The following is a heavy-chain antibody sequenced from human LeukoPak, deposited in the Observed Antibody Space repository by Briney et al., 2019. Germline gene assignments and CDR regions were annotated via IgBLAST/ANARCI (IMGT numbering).Heavy chain of an antibody. CDR1: GGSISSYY. Sequence: SETLSLTCTVSGGSISSYYWSWIRQPAGKGLEWIGRIYTDGSTIYNPSLESRVTMSVDTSTNQFSLKLSSVTAADTAVYYCARWDSYGYFDYWGQGTLVTASS. CDR2: IYTDGST. D-gene: IGHD5-18*01. V-gene: IGHV4-4*07. J-gene: IGHJ4*02. CDR3: ARWDSYGYFDY.